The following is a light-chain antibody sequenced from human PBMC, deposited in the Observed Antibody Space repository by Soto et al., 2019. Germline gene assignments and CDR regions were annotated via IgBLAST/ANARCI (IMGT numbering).Light chain of an antibody. CDR3: QSYDNTLSYDSSLSASV. J-gene: IGLJ2*01. Sequence: ALTQPPSVSGAPGQRVTISCTGSSSNIGAGYDVHWYQQLPGSAPKLLIYGNYNRPSGVPDRISGSKSATSASPSIAGLQAEDEGDYYCQSYDNTLSYDSSLSASVFGGGTKVTVL. V-gene: IGLV1-40*01. CDR2: GNY. CDR1: SSNIGAGYD.